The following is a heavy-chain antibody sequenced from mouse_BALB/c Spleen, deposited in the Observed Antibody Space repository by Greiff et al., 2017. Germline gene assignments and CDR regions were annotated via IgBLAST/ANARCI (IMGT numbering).Heavy chain of an antibody. CDR2: ISDGGSYT. CDR3: ARDRYYGSRFFDY. Sequence: EVQGVESGGGLVKPGGSLKLSCAASGFTFSDYYMYWVRQTPEKRLEWVATISDGGSYTYYPDSVKGRFTISRDNAKNNLYLQMSSLKSEDTAMYYCARDRYYGSRFFDYWGQGTTLTVSS. CDR1: GFTFSDYY. V-gene: IGHV5-4*02. J-gene: IGHJ2*01. D-gene: IGHD1-1*01.